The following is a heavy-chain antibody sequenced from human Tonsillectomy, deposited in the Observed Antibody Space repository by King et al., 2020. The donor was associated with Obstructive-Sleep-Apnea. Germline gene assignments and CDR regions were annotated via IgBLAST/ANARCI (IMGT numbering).Heavy chain of an antibody. V-gene: IGHV4-34*01. CDR1: GGSFSGYY. D-gene: IGHD3-3*01. Sequence: VQLQQWGAGLLKPSETLSLTCAVYGGSFSGYYWSWIRQPPGKGLEWIGEINHSGSTNYNPSLKSRVTISVDTSKNQFSLKLSSVTAADTAVYYCARTRTRWSGFYYYYYGMDVWGQGTTVTVSS. J-gene: IGHJ6*02. CDR2: INHSGST. CDR3: ARTRTRWSGFYYYYYGMDV.